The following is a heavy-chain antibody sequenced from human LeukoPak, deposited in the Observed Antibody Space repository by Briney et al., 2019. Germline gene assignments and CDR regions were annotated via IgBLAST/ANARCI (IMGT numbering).Heavy chain of an antibody. Sequence: PSETLSLTCAVYGGSFSGYYWSWIRQPPGKGREWIGEINHSGSTNYNPSLKSRVTISVDTSKNQFSLKLSSVTAADTAVYYCARARGYCSSTSCSLYFDYWGQGTLVTVSS. V-gene: IGHV4-34*01. J-gene: IGHJ4*02. D-gene: IGHD2-2*01. CDR1: GGSFSGYY. CDR3: ARARGYCSSTSCSLYFDY. CDR2: INHSGST.